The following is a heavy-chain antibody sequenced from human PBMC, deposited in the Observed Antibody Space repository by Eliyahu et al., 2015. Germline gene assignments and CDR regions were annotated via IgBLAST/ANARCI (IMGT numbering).Heavy chain of an antibody. CDR3: ARDDECSSTSCYFWGWFDP. Sequence: EVQLVESGGGLVKPGGSLRLSCAASGFTFXSXSXNWVRQAPGKGLEWVSSISSSSSYIYYADSVKGRFTISRDNAKNSLYLQMNSLRAEDTAVYYCARDDECSSTSCYFWGWFDPWGQGTLVTVSS. CDR1: GFTFXSXS. V-gene: IGHV3-21*01. CDR2: ISSSSSYI. D-gene: IGHD2-2*01. J-gene: IGHJ5*02.